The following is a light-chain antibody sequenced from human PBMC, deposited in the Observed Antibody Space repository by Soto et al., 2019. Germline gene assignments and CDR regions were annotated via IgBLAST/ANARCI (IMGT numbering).Light chain of an antibody. CDR2: GAS. V-gene: IGKV3-20*01. Sequence: EIVLTQSPGTLSLSTGGRATLSCRARQSFRSSYLAWYQQKPGQAPRLLIYGASSRATGIPDRFSGSVSGSDFTLPISSLDPEDFAVYYCQHYGSALLTFGPGTKADVK. CDR1: QSFRSSY. CDR3: QHYGSALLT. J-gene: IGKJ3*01.